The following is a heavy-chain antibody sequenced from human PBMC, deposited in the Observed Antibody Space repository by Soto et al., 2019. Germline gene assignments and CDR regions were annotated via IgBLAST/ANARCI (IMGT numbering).Heavy chain of an antibody. Sequence: QLVQSGAEVKKPGASVKVSCKASGYTFTTSGFNWVRQAPGQGLEWMGWISAKSGNTNYAQKLQGRVTMTTDTSTSTVYMELKSLTSDDTAVYYCAREPSDSSGYYYYYGMDVWGQGTTVTVSS. V-gene: IGHV1-18*04. CDR2: ISAKSGNT. D-gene: IGHD3-22*01. J-gene: IGHJ6*02. CDR1: GYTFTTSG. CDR3: AREPSDSSGYYYYYGMDV.